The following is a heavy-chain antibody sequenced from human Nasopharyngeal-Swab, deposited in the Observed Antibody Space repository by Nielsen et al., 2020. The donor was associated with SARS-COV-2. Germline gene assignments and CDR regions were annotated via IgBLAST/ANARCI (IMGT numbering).Heavy chain of an antibody. CDR2: INHSGST. J-gene: IGHJ4*02. CDR3: ARVLSGTDSGYYFDY. Sequence: SETLSLTCAVYGGSFSGYYWSWIRQPPGKGLEWIGEINHSGSTNYNPSLKSRVTISVDTSKNQFSLKLSSVTAADTAVYYCARVLSGTDSGYYFDYWGQGTLVTVSS. D-gene: IGHD1-26*01. CDR1: GGSFSGYY. V-gene: IGHV4-34*01.